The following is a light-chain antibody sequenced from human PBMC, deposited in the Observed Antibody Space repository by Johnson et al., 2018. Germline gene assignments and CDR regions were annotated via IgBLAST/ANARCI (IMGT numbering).Light chain of an antibody. Sequence: QSVLTQPPSVSAAPGQKVTISCSGSSSNIGNNYVSWYQQLPGTAPKLLIYENNKRPSGIPDRFSGSKSGTSATLGITGLQTGDEADYYCGTGDSRLIAGNVFGTGNKVTVL. CDR1: SSNIGNNY. V-gene: IGLV1-51*02. CDR2: ENN. J-gene: IGLJ1*01. CDR3: GTGDSRLIAGNV.